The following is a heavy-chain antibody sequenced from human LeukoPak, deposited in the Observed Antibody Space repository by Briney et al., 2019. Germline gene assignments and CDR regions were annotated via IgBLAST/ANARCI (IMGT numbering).Heavy chain of an antibody. CDR1: GGSISSGGYY. D-gene: IGHD4-17*01. CDR2: IYYSGST. V-gene: IGHV4-61*08. Sequence: SETLSLTCTVSGGSISSGGYYWSWIRQPPGKGLEWIGYIYYSGSTNYNPSLKSRVTISVDTSKNQFSLKLSSVTAADTAVYYCARIDYGGNRGVDYWGQGTLVTVSS. CDR3: ARIDYGGNRGVDY. J-gene: IGHJ4*02.